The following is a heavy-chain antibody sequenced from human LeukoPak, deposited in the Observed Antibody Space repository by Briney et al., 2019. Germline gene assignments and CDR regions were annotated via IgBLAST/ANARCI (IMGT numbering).Heavy chain of an antibody. CDR3: ARHFISTDTDCGGDCYPYYFDY. Sequence: GESRKISWKGSGYSFTSYWIGWVGQMPGKGLEWMGIIYPGDSDTRYSPSLQGQVTISADKSISTAYLPWSSLKASDTAIYYCARHFISTDTDCGGDCYPYYFDYWGQGTLVTVSS. CDR1: GYSFTSYW. J-gene: IGHJ4*02. D-gene: IGHD2-21*02. V-gene: IGHV5-51*01. CDR2: IYPGDSDT.